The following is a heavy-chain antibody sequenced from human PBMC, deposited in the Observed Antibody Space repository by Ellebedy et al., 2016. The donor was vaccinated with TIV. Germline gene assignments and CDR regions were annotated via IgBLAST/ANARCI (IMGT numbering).Heavy chain of an antibody. D-gene: IGHD3-3*01. CDR1: GYTFSSYW. CDR2: INPSGGST. Sequence: AASVKVSCKASGYTFSSYWIHWVRQAPGQGLEWMGMINPSGGSTTYALKFRGRVTMTKDTSTSTLNMELSSLRFEDTAVYYCARSLEWLPGDYWGQGTLVTVSS. J-gene: IGHJ4*02. V-gene: IGHV1-46*01. CDR3: ARSLEWLPGDY.